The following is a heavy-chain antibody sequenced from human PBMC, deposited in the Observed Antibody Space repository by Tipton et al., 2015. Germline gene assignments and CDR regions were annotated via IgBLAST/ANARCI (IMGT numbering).Heavy chain of an antibody. CDR1: GGSLSGYY. CDR2: INHSGST. CDR3: AREAVARYYYGMDV. V-gene: IGHV4-34*01. J-gene: IGHJ6*02. D-gene: IGHD6-19*01. Sequence: TLSLTCAVYGGSLSGYYWSWIRQPPGKGLEWIGEINHSGSTNYNPSLKSRVTISADTSKNQFSLRLTSVTAADTAVYYCAREAVARYYYGMDVWGQGTTVTVSS.